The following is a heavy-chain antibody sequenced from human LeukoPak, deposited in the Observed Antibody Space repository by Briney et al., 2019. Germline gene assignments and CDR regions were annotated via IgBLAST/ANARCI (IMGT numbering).Heavy chain of an antibody. J-gene: IGHJ4*02. CDR3: VLRGAVAAADF. V-gene: IGHV3-48*03. CDR1: GFTFSSYG. CDR2: ISSSGSPI. Sequence: GGSLRLSCAASGFTFSSYGMIWVRQAPGKGLEWVSYISSSGSPIYYADSVKGRFTISRDNAKNSLYLQMNSLRAEDTAIYYCVLRGAVAAADFWGQGTLVTVSS. D-gene: IGHD6-19*01.